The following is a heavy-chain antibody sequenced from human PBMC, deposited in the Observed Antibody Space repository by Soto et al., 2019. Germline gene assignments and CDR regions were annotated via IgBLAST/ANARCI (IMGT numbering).Heavy chain of an antibody. D-gene: IGHD1-26*01. CDR2: INAGNGNT. J-gene: IGHJ6*02. V-gene: IGHV1-3*01. CDR3: ARVGATGDYYYYYGMDV. CDR1: GYTFTSYA. Sequence: GASVKVSCKASGYTFTSYAMHWVRQAPGQRLEWMGWINAGNGNTKYSQKFQGRVTITRDTSASTAYMELSSLRSEDTAVYYCARVGATGDYYYYYGMDVWGQGTTVTVSS.